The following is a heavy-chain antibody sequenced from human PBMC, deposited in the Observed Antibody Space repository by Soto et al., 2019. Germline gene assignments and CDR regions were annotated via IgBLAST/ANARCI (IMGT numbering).Heavy chain of an antibody. J-gene: IGHJ4*02. D-gene: IGHD1-26*01. CDR3: ARGGPENDY. CDR1: GGTFSSYA. CDR2: IIPISCAT. Sequence: QVQLVQSGAEVKKPGSAVKVSCKASGGTFSSYALSWVRQAPGQGLEWMGGIIPISCATNYAQKFQGRVTFTADESMNKASLEMTSLRSDDTAVYYCARGGPENDYWGQGTVVTVSS. V-gene: IGHV1-69*12.